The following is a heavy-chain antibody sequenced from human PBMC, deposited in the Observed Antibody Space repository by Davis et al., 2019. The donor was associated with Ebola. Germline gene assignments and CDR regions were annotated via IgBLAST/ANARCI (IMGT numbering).Heavy chain of an antibody. CDR3: ARHTMLNY. CDR2: IYSGGST. Sequence: GESLKISCAASGFTVSSNYMSWVRQAPGKGLEWVSVIYSGGSTYYADSVKGRFTISRDNSKNTLYLQMNSLRAEDTAVYYCARHTMLNYWGQGTLVTVSS. J-gene: IGHJ4*02. D-gene: IGHD2-8*01. CDR1: GFTVSSNY. V-gene: IGHV3-53*05.